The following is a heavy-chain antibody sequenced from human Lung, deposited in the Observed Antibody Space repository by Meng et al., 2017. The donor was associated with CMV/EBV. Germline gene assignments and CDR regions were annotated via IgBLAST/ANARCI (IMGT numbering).Heavy chain of an antibody. J-gene: IGHJ4*02. Sequence: SCAASGFTFSSYGMHWVRQALGKGLEWVAFILYDGSYKYSADSVKGRFTISRDNSKNTLYLQMNSLRAEDTAVYYCAKMVRTLAPGGGFDYWGQGTXVTVSS. D-gene: IGHD4/OR15-4a*01. CDR2: ILYDGSYK. V-gene: IGHV3-30*02. CDR3: AKMVRTLAPGGGFDY. CDR1: GFTFSSYG.